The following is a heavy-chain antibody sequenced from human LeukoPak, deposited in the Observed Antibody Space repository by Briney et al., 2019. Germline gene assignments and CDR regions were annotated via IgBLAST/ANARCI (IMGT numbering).Heavy chain of an antibody. Sequence: GGSLRLSCAASGFTFSNYGMHWVRQAPGKGLEWVAFIRCDGSGKYCADSVKGRFTISRDNSKNTLFLQMNSLRTEDTAMYYCAKNTRPKPPFDIWRQGTMATVSS. D-gene: IGHD2-15*01. CDR1: GFTFSNYG. V-gene: IGHV3-30*02. CDR2: IRCDGSGK. CDR3: AKNTRPKPPFDI. J-gene: IGHJ3*02.